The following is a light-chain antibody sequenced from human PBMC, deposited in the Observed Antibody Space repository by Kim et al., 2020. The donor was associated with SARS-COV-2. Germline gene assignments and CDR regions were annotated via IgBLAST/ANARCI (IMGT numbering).Light chain of an antibody. CDR2: NAS. J-gene: IGKJ1*01. V-gene: IGKV3-20*01. CDR3: QQYGDSPRT. Sequence: FPVERATPSCRASQSVRSSYLAWYQQKPGQAPSLLIYNASSRATGIPDRFSGSGSGTDFTLTISRVQPEDFAVYYCQQYGDSPRTFGQGTKVDIK. CDR1: QSVRSSY.